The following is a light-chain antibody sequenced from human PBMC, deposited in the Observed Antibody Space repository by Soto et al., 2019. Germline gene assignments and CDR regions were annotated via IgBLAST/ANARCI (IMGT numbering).Light chain of an antibody. Sequence: ENVLTQSPATLSLSPGERATLSCRASQSISTYVAWYQQTPGQAPRLLIYDASKRAAGIPDRFSGSGYGSEFTLTIISLEPEDVAVYLCQQRTNWPYGWTFGQGTKLEIK. CDR3: QQRTNWPYGWT. CDR1: QSISTY. CDR2: DAS. J-gene: IGKJ1*01. V-gene: IGKV3-11*01.